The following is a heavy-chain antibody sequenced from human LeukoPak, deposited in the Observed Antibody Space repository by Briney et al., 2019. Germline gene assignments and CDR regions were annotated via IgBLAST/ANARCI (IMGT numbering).Heavy chain of an antibody. CDR1: GFTFSSYW. D-gene: IGHD3-10*01. J-gene: IGHJ4*02. CDR2: IKEDESAK. V-gene: IGHV3-7*01. Sequence: GGSLRLSCAASGFTFSSYWMSWVRQAPGKGLEWVANIKEDESAKYYVDSVKGRFTISRDNAKNSLYLQMNSLRAEDTAVYYCARWRGVSPFDYWGQGTLVTVSS. CDR3: ARWRGVSPFDY.